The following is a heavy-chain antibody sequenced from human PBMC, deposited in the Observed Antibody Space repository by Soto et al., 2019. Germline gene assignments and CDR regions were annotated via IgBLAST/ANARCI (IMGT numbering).Heavy chain of an antibody. V-gene: IGHV4-39*01. J-gene: IGHJ5*02. CDR1: GGSISSSSYY. Sequence: PSGTLSLTCTVSGGSISSSSYYWGWIRQPPGKGLEWIGSIYYSGSTYYNPSLKSRVTIXXXTXXXXXSLXLXXVTXSDTAVYYFARLRTNKRAWFDPWGQGTLVTVSS. CDR3: ARLRTNKRAWFDP. CDR2: IYYSGST.